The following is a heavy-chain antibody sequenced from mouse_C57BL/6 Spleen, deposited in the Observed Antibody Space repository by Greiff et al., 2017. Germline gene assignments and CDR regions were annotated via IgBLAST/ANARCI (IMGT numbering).Heavy chain of an antibody. CDR1: GYTFTDYY. J-gene: IGHJ4*01. Sequence: EVQLQQSGPELVKPGASVKISCKASGYTFTDYYMNWVKQSHGKSLEWIGDINPNNGGTSYNQKFKGKATFTVDKSSSTAYMELRSLTSEDSAVXYCARSSFTTVVAKDAMDYWGQGTSVTVSS. D-gene: IGHD1-1*01. CDR2: INPNNGGT. V-gene: IGHV1-26*01. CDR3: ARSSFTTVVAKDAMDY.